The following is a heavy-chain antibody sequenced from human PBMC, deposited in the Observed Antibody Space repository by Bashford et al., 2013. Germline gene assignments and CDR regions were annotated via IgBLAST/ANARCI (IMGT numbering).Heavy chain of an antibody. CDR2: MNPKNGNT. V-gene: IGHV1-8*01. J-gene: IGHJ1*01. D-gene: IGHD3-10*01. Sequence: WVRQAPGHGLEWMGWMNPKNGNTLYNQKFQGRITMTKNTSVSTAYMELSGLGPEDTAVYYCARQYFYGNVGYPVLHWGQGTLVTVSS. CDR3: ARQYFYGNVGYPVLH.